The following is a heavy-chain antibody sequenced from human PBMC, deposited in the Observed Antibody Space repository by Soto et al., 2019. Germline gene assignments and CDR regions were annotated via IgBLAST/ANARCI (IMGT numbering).Heavy chain of an antibody. Sequence: QVQLQESGPGLVKPSQTLSLTCTVSGGSISSGDYYWSWIRQPPGKGLEWIGYIYYSGSTNYNPSLKSRVTISLDTPKNQFSLKLSSVTAADTAVYYCPRRSGYSPNWFDPWGQGPLVTVSS. V-gene: IGHV4-30-4*01. CDR3: PRRSGYSPNWFDP. J-gene: IGHJ5*02. CDR1: GGSISSGDYY. CDR2: IYYSGST. D-gene: IGHD3-3*01.